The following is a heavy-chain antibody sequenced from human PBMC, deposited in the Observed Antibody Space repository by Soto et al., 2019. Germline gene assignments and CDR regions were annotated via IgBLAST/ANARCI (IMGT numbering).Heavy chain of an antibody. D-gene: IGHD3-9*01. V-gene: IGHV3-21*01. Sequence: GGSLRLFCAASGFTFSSYSMNWVRQAPGKGLEWVSSISSSSSYIYYADSVKGRFTISRDNAKNSLYLQMNSLGAEDTAVYYCARGGYDILPGYSPKWFDPWGQGTLVTVS. CDR3: ARGGYDILPGYSPKWFDP. CDR2: ISSSSSYI. CDR1: GFTFSSYS. J-gene: IGHJ5*02.